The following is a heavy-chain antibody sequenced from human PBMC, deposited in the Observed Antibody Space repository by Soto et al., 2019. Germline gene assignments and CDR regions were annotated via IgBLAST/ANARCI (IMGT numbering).Heavy chain of an antibody. CDR2: IKQDGSEK. Sequence: EVQLVESGGGLVQPGGSLRLSCAASGFTFSSYWMSWVRQAPGKGLEWVANIKQDGSEKYYVDSVKGRFTISRDNAKNSMDLQMNRVRADDTAVYYCASDPAYYCDYIDAFDIWGQGTLVTVSS. V-gene: IGHV3-7*01. J-gene: IGHJ3*02. D-gene: IGHD4-17*01. CDR1: GFTFSSYW. CDR3: ASDPAYYCDYIDAFDI.